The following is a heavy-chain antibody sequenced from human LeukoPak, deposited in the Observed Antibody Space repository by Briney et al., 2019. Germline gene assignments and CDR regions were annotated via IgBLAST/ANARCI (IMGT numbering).Heavy chain of an antibody. CDR3: ARTVNAASDF. Sequence: ASVKVSCKASGYTFTSYYMHWVRQAPGQGLEWMGIINPSGGSTSYAQKLQGRVTMTTDTSTSTAYMELRSLRSDDTAVYYCARTVNAASDFWGQGTLVTVSS. V-gene: IGHV1-46*01. D-gene: IGHD2-2*01. CDR1: GYTFTSYY. CDR2: INPSGGST. J-gene: IGHJ4*02.